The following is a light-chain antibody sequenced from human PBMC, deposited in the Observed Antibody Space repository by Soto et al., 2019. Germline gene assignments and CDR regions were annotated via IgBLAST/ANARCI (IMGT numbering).Light chain of an antibody. CDR3: SSYTSSSTFVV. CDR1: RSDVGGYNY. CDR2: DVS. Sequence: QSALTQPASVSGSPGQSITISCTGTRSDVGGYNYVSWYQQHPGKAPKLMIYDVSNRPSGVSNRLSGSKSGNTASLTISGLQAEDEADYYGSSYTSSSTFVVFGGGTKVTVL. J-gene: IGLJ2*01. V-gene: IGLV2-14*01.